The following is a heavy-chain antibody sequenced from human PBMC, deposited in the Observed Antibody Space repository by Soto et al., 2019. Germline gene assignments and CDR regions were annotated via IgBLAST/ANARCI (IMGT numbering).Heavy chain of an antibody. CDR2: IYYSGST. CDR1: GGSISSSSYY. Sequence: SETLSLTCTVSGGSISSSSYYWGWIRQPPGKGLEWIGSIYYSGSTYYNPSLKSRVTISVDTSKNQFSLKLSSVTAADTAVYYCARHWNFWSGYLDYWGQGTLVTVSS. V-gene: IGHV4-39*01. D-gene: IGHD3-3*01. J-gene: IGHJ4*02. CDR3: ARHWNFWSGYLDY.